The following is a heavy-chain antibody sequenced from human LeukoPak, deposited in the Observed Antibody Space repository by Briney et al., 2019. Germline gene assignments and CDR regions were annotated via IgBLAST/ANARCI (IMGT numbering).Heavy chain of an antibody. J-gene: IGHJ6*02. V-gene: IGHV1-2*02. Sequence: ASVKVSCKASGYTFTGYYMHWVRQAPGQGLEWMGWINPNSGGTNYAQKFQGRVTMTRDTSISTAYMELSRLRSDDTAVYYCARVPYYYDSSGYYRDYYYYYGMDVWGQGTTVTVSS. CDR3: ARVPYYYDSSGYYRDYYYYYGMDV. CDR2: INPNSGGT. CDR1: GYTFTGYY. D-gene: IGHD3-22*01.